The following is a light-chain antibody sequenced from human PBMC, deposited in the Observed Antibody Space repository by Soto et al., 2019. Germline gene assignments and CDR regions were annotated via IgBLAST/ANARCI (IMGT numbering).Light chain of an antibody. CDR1: QSVSSSY. CDR2: GAS. CDR3: QHYGSSRT. Sequence: EIVLTQSPGTLSLSPGERATLSCRASQSVSSSYLAWYQQKPGQAPRLLIYGASSRATGIPDRFSGSGSGTDFTLTSSRLVPEDFAVYYCQHYGSSRTFGQGTKVEIK. J-gene: IGKJ1*01. V-gene: IGKV3-20*01.